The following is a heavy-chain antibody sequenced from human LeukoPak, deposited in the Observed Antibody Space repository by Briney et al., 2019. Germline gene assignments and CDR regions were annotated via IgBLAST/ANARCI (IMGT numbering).Heavy chain of an antibody. V-gene: IGHV1-69*13. CDR3: ARAGGDAYDFWSGYSRYYFDY. J-gene: IGHJ4*02. CDR1: GGTFSSYA. CDR2: IIPIFGTA. D-gene: IGHD3-3*01. Sequence: GASVKVSCKASGGTFSSYAISWVRQAPGQGLEWMGGIIPIFGTANYAQKFQGRVTITADESTSTAYMELRSLRSDDTAVYYCARAGGDAYDFWSGYSRYYFDYWGQGTLVTVSS.